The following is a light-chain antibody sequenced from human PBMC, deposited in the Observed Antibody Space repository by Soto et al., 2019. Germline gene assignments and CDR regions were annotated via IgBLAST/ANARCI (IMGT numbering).Light chain of an antibody. V-gene: IGKV1-39*01. Sequence: DIQMTQYPSSLSASVGDRVTITCRASQLIRSYLNWYQQKPGKAPKLLIYAASSLQSGVPSRFSGSGSGTDFTLTIGSLQPEDFATYYCQQSYSTPPVTFGQGTKLEIK. CDR3: QQSYSTPPVT. J-gene: IGKJ2*01. CDR2: AAS. CDR1: QLIRSY.